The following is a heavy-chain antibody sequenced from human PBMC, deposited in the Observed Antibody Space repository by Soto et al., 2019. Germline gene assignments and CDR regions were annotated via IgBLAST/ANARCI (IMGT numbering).Heavy chain of an antibody. CDR2: IYYSGST. J-gene: IGHJ4*02. D-gene: IGHD2-21*02. V-gene: IGHV4-39*01. CDR1: GDSISSRSYY. CDR3: ARQRTSVVTQAYSDV. Sequence: PSDTLSLTCTVTGDSISSRSYYWGWIRQPPGKGLEWIGSIYYSGSTYNNPSLRSRVSMSIDTSKDQFSLKLKSVTAADTALYFCARQRTSVVTQAYSDVWGPGSLVTVSS.